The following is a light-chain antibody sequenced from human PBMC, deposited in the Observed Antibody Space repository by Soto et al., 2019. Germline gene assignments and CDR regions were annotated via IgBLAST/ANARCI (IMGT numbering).Light chain of an antibody. J-gene: IGLJ1*01. CDR2: EVT. CDR1: SSDVGGYNY. CDR3: GSYTTSRTLV. Sequence: QSVLTQPASVSGSPGQSITISCTGTSSDVGGYNYVSWYQQHPGKAPKLMIYEVTNRPSGVSNRFSGSKSGNTASLTISGLQAEDEADYYCGSYTTSRTLVLRTATAVTVL. V-gene: IGLV2-14*01.